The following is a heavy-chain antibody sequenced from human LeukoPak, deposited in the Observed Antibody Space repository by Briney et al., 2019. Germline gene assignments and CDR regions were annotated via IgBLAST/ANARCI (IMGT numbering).Heavy chain of an antibody. CDR2: ISDTGDKT. J-gene: IGHJ6*02. V-gene: IGHV3-23*01. Sequence: GGSLRLSCSASGFTLRSYAMGWVRQAPGKGLEWVSAISDTGDKTYYADSVKGRFTISRDNSKNTLYLQMNSLRAEDTAVYYCAKAEYGSGSYYNGVYYYGMDVWGQGTTVTVSS. D-gene: IGHD3-10*01. CDR1: GFTLRSYA. CDR3: AKAEYGSGSYYNGVYYYGMDV.